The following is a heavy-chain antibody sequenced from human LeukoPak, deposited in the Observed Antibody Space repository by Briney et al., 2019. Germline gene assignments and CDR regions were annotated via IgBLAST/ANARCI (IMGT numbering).Heavy chain of an antibody. V-gene: IGHV1-2*02. CDR3: ARVRRDGYNYVFDY. CDR2: INPNSGGT. D-gene: IGHD5-24*01. CDR1: GYTFTGYY. J-gene: IGHJ4*02. Sequence: ASVKVSCKASGYTFTGYYMHWVRQAPGQGLEWMGWINPNSGGTNYAQKFQGRVTMTRDTSISTAYMELRSLRSDDTAVYYCARVRRDGYNYVFDYWGQGTLVTVSS.